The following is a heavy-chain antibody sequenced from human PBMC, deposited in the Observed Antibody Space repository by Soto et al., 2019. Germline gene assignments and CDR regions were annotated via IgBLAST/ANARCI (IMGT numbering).Heavy chain of an antibody. CDR3: ARGTFVVVVAATHNWFDP. D-gene: IGHD2-15*01. CDR1: GGSISSGGYY. V-gene: IGHV4-31*03. Sequence: QVQLQESGPGLVKPSQTLSLTCTVSGGSISSGGYYWSWIRQHPGKGLEWIGYIYYSGSTYCNPSLKSRVTISVDTSKNQFSLKLSSVTAADTAVYYCARGTFVVVVAATHNWFDPWGQGTLVTVSS. CDR2: IYYSGST. J-gene: IGHJ5*02.